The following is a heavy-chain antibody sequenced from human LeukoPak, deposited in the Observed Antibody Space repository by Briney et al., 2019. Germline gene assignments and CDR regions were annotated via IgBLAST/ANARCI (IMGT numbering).Heavy chain of an antibody. CDR3: ARPNRERELSNEGGFEA. CDR2: IIPSYNTP. Sequence: GASVKVSCKASGIAGYAIAWVRQAPGQGLEWMGEIIPSYNTPNYAHELQGRGRITADDATSTTYMELNILRSEDTAIYSCARPNRERELSNEGGFEAWGQGNLVTVSP. J-gene: IGHJ5*02. D-gene: IGHD1-26*01. V-gene: IGHV1-69*13. CDR1: GIAGYA.